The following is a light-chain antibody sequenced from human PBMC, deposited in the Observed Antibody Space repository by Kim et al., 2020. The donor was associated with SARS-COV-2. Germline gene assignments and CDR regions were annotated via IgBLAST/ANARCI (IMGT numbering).Light chain of an antibody. V-gene: IGLV3-1*01. CDR2: QDR. Sequence: VSPGQTASITCSGDKLGDKYACWYQQKPGQSPVLVIYQDRKRPSGIPERFSGSNSGNTATLTISGTQAMDEADYYCQAWVSSTVVFGGGTQLTVL. CDR1: KLGDKY. J-gene: IGLJ2*01. CDR3: QAWVSSTVV.